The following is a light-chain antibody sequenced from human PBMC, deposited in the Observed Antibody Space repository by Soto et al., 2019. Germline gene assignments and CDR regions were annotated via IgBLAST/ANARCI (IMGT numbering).Light chain of an antibody. CDR2: KAS. Sequence: DIQMTQSPSTLSASVGDRVTITCRASQSISSWLAWYQQKPGKAPKLLIYKASSLESGVPSRFSGSGSGTEFTLTISSLQPDDFATYHCQQYNSFPLTFGGGTKVDIK. CDR3: QQYNSFPLT. CDR1: QSISSW. V-gene: IGKV1-5*03. J-gene: IGKJ4*01.